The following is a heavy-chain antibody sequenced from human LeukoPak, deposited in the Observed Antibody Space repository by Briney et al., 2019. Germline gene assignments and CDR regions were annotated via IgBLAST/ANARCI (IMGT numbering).Heavy chain of an antibody. V-gene: IGHV1-2*02. CDR2: INPNSGGT. CDR3: ARVPYYYDSSGYYYSGAGLDY. D-gene: IGHD3-22*01. CDR1: GYTFTGYY. J-gene: IGHJ4*02. Sequence: ASVKVSCKASGYTFTGYYMHWVRQAPGQGLEWMGWINPNSGGTNYAQKFQGRVTMTRDTSISTAYMELSRLRSDDTAVYYCARVPYYYDSSGYYYSGAGLDYWGQGTLVTVSS.